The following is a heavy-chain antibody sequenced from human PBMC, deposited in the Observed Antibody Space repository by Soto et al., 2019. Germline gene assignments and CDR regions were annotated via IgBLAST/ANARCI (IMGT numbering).Heavy chain of an antibody. CDR1: AFTFNNYA. Sequence: GGSLRLSCAASAFTFNNYAMSWVRQAPGKGLEWVSGIGGSGRTTYYADSVKGRFAISRDNSNNTLFLQMNSLRAEDTAVYYCAKSLYSDSSGDFYDYWGQGTLVTVS. CDR3: AKSLYSDSSGDFYDY. V-gene: IGHV3-23*01. CDR2: IGGSGRTT. D-gene: IGHD3-22*01. J-gene: IGHJ4*02.